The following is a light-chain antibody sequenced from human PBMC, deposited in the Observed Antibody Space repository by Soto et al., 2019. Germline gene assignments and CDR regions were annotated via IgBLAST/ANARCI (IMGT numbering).Light chain of an antibody. CDR2: KDS. CDR1: VLAKKH. V-gene: IGLV3-27*01. Sequence: SYELTQSSSVSVAPGQTARITCSGDVLAKKHARWLQQKPGQAPVVLLYKDSEWPPGIPERFSGSSSGTTVTLTISGAQVDDEADYYCYSTADNNWVFGGGTKLTVL. J-gene: IGLJ3*02. CDR3: YSTADNNWV.